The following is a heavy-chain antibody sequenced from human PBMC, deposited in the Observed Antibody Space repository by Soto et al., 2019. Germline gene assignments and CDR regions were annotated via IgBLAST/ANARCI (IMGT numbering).Heavy chain of an antibody. CDR3: ARGLVWFGELSPFGY. CDR2: INAGNGNT. J-gene: IGHJ4*02. V-gene: IGHV1-3*01. CDR1: GYTFSDYA. Sequence: QVQLVQSGAEVKKPGASVKVSCKASGYTFSDYAMHWVRQAPGQRLEWMGWINAGNGNTKYSQKFQGRVAITRDTSATTAYMELSSLRSQDTAVYYCARGLVWFGELSPFGYWGQGTLVTVSS. D-gene: IGHD3-10*01.